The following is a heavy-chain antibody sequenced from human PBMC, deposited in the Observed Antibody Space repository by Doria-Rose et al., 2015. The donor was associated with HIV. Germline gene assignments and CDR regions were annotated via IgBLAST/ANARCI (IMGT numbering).Heavy chain of an antibody. J-gene: IGHJ4*02. CDR3: ARKHYFDY. V-gene: IGHV1-46*01. CDR2: INPSGGST. Sequence: QVQLVQSGAEVKKPGASVKVSCKASGYTFTSYYIHWVRQAPGQGLEWMGTINPSGGSTTYAQKFQGRVTMTRNTSTSTVYMELSSLRSEDTAVYYCARKHYFDYWGQGTLVTVSS. CDR1: GYTFTSYY.